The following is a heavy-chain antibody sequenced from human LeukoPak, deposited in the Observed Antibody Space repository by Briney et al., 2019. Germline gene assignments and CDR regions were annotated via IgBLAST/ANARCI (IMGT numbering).Heavy chain of an antibody. J-gene: IGHJ6*02. D-gene: IGHD1-26*01. CDR2: IKQDGNGE. V-gene: IGHV3-7*01. Sequence: PGGSLRLSCAASGFTLNNYWMSWVRQAPGKGLEWVASIKQDGNGEYYVDSVKDRFTISRDNAKNSLYLQMSSLRAEDTAVYYCARDQMDIGSYWGDTCQNHGLDVWGQGTTVTVS. CDR3: ARDQMDIGSYWGDTCQNHGLDV. CDR1: GFTLNNYW.